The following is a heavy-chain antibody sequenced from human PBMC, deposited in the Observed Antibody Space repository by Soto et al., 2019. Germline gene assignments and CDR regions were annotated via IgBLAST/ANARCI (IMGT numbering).Heavy chain of an antibody. CDR1: EYTFVSYW. D-gene: IGHD2-2*01. CDR2: INPFESDT. V-gene: IGHV5-51*01. CDR3: VRVSTSTSRGRSYHYFSLEV. Sequence: GESLKISCQRPEYTFVSYWIAWVRQMPEQGLEWMGIINPFESDTRYNPSFPGQVTISADKSINTAWLQWTSLKAADTAMYYCVRVSTSTSRGRSYHYFSLEVWGLGTKVNVSS. J-gene: IGHJ6*02.